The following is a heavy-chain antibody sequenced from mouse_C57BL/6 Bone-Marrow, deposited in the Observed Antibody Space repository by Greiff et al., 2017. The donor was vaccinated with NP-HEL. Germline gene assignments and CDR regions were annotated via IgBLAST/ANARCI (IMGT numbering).Heavy chain of an antibody. CDR3: AREVYYGYDGGAMDY. J-gene: IGHJ4*01. CDR2: IFPGSGST. CDR1: GYTFTDYY. V-gene: IGHV1-75*01. D-gene: IGHD2-2*01. Sequence: QVQLKESGPELVKPGASVKISCKASGYTFTDYYINWVKQRPGQGLEWIGWIFPGSGSTYYNEKFKGKATLTVDKSSSTAYMLLSSLTSEDSAVYFCAREVYYGYDGGAMDYWGQGTSVTVSS.